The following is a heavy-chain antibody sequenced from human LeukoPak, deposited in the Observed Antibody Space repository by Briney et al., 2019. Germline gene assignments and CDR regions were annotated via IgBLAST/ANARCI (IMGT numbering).Heavy chain of an antibody. V-gene: IGHV3-11*06. CDR2: ISSSSSYT. CDR1: GFTFSDYY. D-gene: IGHD6-13*01. CDR3: ARGGIAAAGNFDY. J-gene: IGHJ4*02. Sequence: GGSLRLSCAASGFTFSDYYMSWIRQAPGKGLEWVSYISSSSSYTNYADSVKGRFTISRDNAKNSLYLQMNSLRAEDTAVYYCARGGIAAAGNFDYWGQGTLVTVSS.